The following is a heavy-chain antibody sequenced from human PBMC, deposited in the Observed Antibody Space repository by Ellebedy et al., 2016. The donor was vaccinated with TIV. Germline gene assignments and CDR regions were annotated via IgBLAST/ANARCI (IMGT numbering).Heavy chain of an antibody. CDR3: AREASSFYESWGGDF. CDR1: GYIFTNYG. CDR2: ISVHNDIT. V-gene: IGHV1-18*01. D-gene: IGHD2/OR15-2a*01. J-gene: IGHJ4*02. Sequence: ASVKVSXXASGYIFTNYGITWVRQAPGQGLEWMGWISVHNDITKYAQKMRGRVTLTTDTSTGTAYMDLRSLRSDDTAVYYCAREASSFYESWGGDFWGPGTLVTVSS.